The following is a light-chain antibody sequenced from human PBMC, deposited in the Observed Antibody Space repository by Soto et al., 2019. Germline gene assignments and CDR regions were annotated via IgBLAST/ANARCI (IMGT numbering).Light chain of an antibody. J-gene: IGKJ1*01. Sequence: EIVLTQSPATLSLSPGERATLSCRASQSLSSYLAWYQQRPGQAPRLLIYDASNRATGIPARFSGSGSGTDFTLTISRLEPEDFAVYYCQQYGSSPRTFGQGTKVDI. V-gene: IGKV3-20*01. CDR2: DAS. CDR1: QSLSSY. CDR3: QQYGSSPRT.